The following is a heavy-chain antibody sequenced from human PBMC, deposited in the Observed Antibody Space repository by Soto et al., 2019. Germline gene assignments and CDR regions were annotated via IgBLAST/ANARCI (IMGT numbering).Heavy chain of an antibody. D-gene: IGHD3-16*02. CDR2: INPNSGGT. V-gene: IGHV1-2*02. J-gene: IGHJ2*01. CDR3: ARGPRGLRLGELSWYFDL. CDR1: GYTFTGYY. Sequence: QVQLVQSGAEVKKPGASVKVSCKASGYTFTGYYMHWVRQAPGQGLEWMGWINPNSGGTNYAQKFQGRVTITADESTSTAYMELSSLRSEDTAVYYCARGPRGLRLGELSWYFDLWGRGTLVTVSS.